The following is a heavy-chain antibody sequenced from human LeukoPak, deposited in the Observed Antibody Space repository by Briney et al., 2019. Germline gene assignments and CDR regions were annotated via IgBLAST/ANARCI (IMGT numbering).Heavy chain of an antibody. CDR1: GFTFSSYG. CDR2: IRYDGSNK. CDR3: ARDTDTAMVTGYMDV. Sequence: GGSLRLSCAASGFTFSSYGMHWVRQAPGKGLEWVAFIRYDGSNKYYADSVKGRFTISRDNSKNTLYLQMNSLRAEDTAVYYCARDTDTAMVTGYMDVWGKGTTVTVSS. V-gene: IGHV3-30*02. D-gene: IGHD5-18*01. J-gene: IGHJ6*03.